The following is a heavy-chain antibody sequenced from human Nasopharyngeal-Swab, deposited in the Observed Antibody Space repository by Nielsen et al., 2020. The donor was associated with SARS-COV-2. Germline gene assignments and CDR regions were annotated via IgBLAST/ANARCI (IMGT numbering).Heavy chain of an antibody. D-gene: IGHD4-17*01. V-gene: IGHV4-39*01. CDR2: IYYSGST. CDR1: GGSISSSSYY. CDR3: ARLYGDYPDY. Sequence: SETLSLTCTVSGGSISSSSYYWGWIRQPPGKGLEWIGSIYYSGSTYYNPSFKSRVTISVDTSKNQFSLKLSSVTAADTAVYYCARLYGDYPDYWGQGTLVTVSS. J-gene: IGHJ4*02.